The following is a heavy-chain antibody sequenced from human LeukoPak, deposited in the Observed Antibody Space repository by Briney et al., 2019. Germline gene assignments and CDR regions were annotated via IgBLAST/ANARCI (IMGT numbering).Heavy chain of an antibody. V-gene: IGHV4-39*01. Sequence: KPSETLCLTCTVSGGSISSSSYYWGWIRQPPVKGLEWIGSIYYSGSTYYNPSLKSRVTISVDTSKNQFSLKLSSVTAADTAVYYCANTYGGNPIDYWGQGTLVTVSS. CDR3: ANTYGGNPIDY. J-gene: IGHJ4*02. D-gene: IGHD4-23*01. CDR1: GGSISSSSYY. CDR2: IYYSGST.